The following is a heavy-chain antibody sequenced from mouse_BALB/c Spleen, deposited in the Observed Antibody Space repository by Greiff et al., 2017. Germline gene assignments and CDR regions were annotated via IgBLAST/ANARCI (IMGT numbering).Heavy chain of an antibody. J-gene: IGHJ4*01. CDR3: ARETYYGNYDAMDY. D-gene: IGHD2-10*01. V-gene: IGHV2-6-7*01. CDR1: GFSLTGYG. CDR2: IWGDGST. Sequence: VQLQQSGPGLVAPSQSLSITCTVSGFSLTGYGVNWVRQPPGKGLEWLGMIWGDGSTDYNSALKSRLSISKDNSKSQVFLKMNSLQTDDTARYYCARETYYGNYDAMDYWGQGTSVTVSS.